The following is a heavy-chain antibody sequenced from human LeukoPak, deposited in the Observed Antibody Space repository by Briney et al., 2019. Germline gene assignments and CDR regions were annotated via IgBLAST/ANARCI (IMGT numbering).Heavy chain of an antibody. CDR3: ARGGRGSDI. CDR1: GFTFSDYW. D-gene: IGHD1-26*01. CDR2: INSDGSST. Sequence: SGGSLRLSCAASGFTFSDYWMHWVRQAPGKGLVWVSRINSDGSSTNYADSVKGRFTISRDNAKNTLYLQMNSLGADDTAVYYCARGGRGSDIWGQGTMVTVSS. J-gene: IGHJ3*02. V-gene: IGHV3-74*01.